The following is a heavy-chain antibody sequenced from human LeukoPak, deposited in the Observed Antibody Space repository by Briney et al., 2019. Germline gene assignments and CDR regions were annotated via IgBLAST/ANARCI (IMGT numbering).Heavy chain of an antibody. Sequence: PGGSLRLSCATSGFTLSSNYMSWVRQATGKGLERVSAIHSGGSTYYADSVQGSFTISRDNYKNTLYLQVNSLRAEDTGVYYCARSALSGGLNFDYWGQGTRVSVSS. V-gene: IGHV3-66*01. D-gene: IGHD6-19*01. CDR1: GFTLSSNY. CDR2: IHSGGST. CDR3: ARSALSGGLNFDY. J-gene: IGHJ4*02.